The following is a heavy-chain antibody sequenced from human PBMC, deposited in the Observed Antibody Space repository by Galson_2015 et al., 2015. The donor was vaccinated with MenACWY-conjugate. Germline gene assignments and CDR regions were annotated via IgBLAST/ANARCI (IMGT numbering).Heavy chain of an antibody. CDR1: GGSISSYY. J-gene: IGHJ4*02. D-gene: IGHD1-26*01. CDR2: IYDSGST. CDR3: AREPYYSGSFAYFDY. V-gene: IGHV4-59*01. Sequence: ETLSLTCTVSGGSISSYYWSWIRQPPGKGLEWIGYIYDSGSTNYNPSLKSRVTISVDTSKNRFSLKLSSVTAADTAVYYCAREPYYSGSFAYFDYWGQGTLVTVSS.